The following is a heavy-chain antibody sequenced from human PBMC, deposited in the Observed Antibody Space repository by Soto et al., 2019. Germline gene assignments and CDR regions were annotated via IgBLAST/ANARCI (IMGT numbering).Heavy chain of an antibody. CDR3: ARGGYCYDSRYRDFDY. V-gene: IGHV3-33*01. Sequence: GGSLRLACAASGFTFSSYGIHWVRQAPGKGLEWVAVIGYDGSNKYYADSVKGRFTNSRDNSKNTLYLQMNSLRAEDTAVYYCARGGYCYDSRYRDFDYWGQGTLVTVSS. CDR1: GFTFSSYG. J-gene: IGHJ4*02. CDR2: IGYDGSNK. D-gene: IGHD3-22*01.